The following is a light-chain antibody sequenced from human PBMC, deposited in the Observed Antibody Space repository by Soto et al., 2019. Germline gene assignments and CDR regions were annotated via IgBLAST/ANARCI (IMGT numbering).Light chain of an antibody. Sequence: EIVMTQSPGTLSVSPGERATLSCRASQSVSSNLAWYQQKTGQAPRLLIYGASTRATGIPARFSGSGSGTEFTLTISSLQSEDFALYYCQQRSNWPITFGQGTRLEIK. CDR3: QQRSNWPIT. CDR2: GAS. J-gene: IGKJ5*01. CDR1: QSVSSN. V-gene: IGKV3-15*01.